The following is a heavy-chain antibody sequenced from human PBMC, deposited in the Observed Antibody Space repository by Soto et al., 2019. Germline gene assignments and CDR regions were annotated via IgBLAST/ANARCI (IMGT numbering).Heavy chain of an antibody. CDR3: ARDLPGDCGGDCYPGSWFDP. CDR2: TYYRSKWYN. J-gene: IGHJ5*02. CDR1: GDSVSSNSAA. Sequence: PSQTLSLTCASSGDSVSSNSAAWNWIRQSPSRGLEWLGRTYYRSKWYNDYAVSVKSRITINPDTSKNQFSLQLNSVTPEDTAVYYCARDLPGDCGGDCYPGSWFDPCGPGPLVTVSS. V-gene: IGHV6-1*01. D-gene: IGHD2-21*02.